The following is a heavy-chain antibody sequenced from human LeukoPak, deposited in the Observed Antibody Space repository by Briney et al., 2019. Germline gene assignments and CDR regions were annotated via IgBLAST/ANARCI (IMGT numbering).Heavy chain of an antibody. D-gene: IGHD3-22*01. CDR2: ISYDASNK. J-gene: IGHJ4*02. Sequence: GGSLRLSCAASGFTFSTYARHWVRQSPGKGLEWVAVISYDASNKYYADSVKGRFTISRDNSKNTLYLQMNSLRAEDTAVYYCASHKPHPVRYYFDSSGAIDYWGQGTLVTVSS. V-gene: IGHV3-30-3*01. CDR3: ASHKPHPVRYYFDSSGAIDY. CDR1: GFTFSTYA.